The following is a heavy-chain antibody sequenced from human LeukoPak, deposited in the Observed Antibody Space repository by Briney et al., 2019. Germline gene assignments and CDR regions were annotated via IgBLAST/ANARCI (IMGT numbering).Heavy chain of an antibody. CDR1: GFTFSSYA. CDR2: ISGSGGST. J-gene: IGHJ4*02. Sequence: GGSLRPSCAASGFTFSSYAMSWVRQAPGKGLEGVSAISGSGGSTYYADSVKGRFTISRDNSKNTLYLQMNSLRAEDTAVYYCASRADWSPFDYWGQGTLVTVSS. V-gene: IGHV3-23*01. D-gene: IGHD3-9*01. CDR3: ASRADWSPFDY.